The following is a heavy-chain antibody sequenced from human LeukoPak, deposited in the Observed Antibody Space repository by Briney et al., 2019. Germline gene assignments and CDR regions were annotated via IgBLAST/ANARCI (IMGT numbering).Heavy chain of an antibody. Sequence: SVKVSCKASGGTFSSYAISWVRQAPGQGLEWMGGIIPIFGTANYAQTFQGRVTITADKSTSTAYMELSSLRSEDTAVDYCARGARGSIDLDDWGQGTLVTVSS. D-gene: IGHD2-2*01. CDR2: IIPIFGTA. CDR3: ARGARGSIDLDD. J-gene: IGHJ4*02. V-gene: IGHV1-69*06. CDR1: GGTFSSYA.